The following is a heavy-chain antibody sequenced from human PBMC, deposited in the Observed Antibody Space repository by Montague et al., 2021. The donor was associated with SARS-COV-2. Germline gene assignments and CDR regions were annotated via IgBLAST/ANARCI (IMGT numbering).Heavy chain of an antibody. V-gene: IGHV4-39*01. CDR1: GGSISSSNYY. Sequence: SETLSLTCTVSGGSISSSNYYWGWIRQPPGKGLEWIGSIYYSGSTYYTPSLKSRVTISVDTSKNQFSLRLSSVTAADTAVYYCARHSGRDTIFGVVIIFDALELWGQGTMVTVSS. CDR2: IYYSGST. J-gene: IGHJ3*01. D-gene: IGHD3-3*01. CDR3: ARHSGRDTIFGVVIIFDALEL.